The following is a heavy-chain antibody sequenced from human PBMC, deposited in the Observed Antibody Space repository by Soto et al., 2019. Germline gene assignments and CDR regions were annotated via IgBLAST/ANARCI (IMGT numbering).Heavy chain of an antibody. Sequence: VGSLRLSCAASGFTVSSNYMSWVRQAPGKGLEWVSVIYSGGSTYYADSVKGRFTISRDNSKNTLYLQMNSLRAEDTAVYYCARDSSYDSSGYYHEGAFDIWGQGKMVTVS. CDR2: IYSGGST. CDR1: GFTVSSNY. CDR3: ARDSSYDSSGYYHEGAFDI. D-gene: IGHD3-22*01. J-gene: IGHJ3*02. V-gene: IGHV3-66*01.